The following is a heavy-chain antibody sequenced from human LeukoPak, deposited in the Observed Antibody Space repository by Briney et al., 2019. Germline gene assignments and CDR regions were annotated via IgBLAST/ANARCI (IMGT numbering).Heavy chain of an antibody. V-gene: IGHV3-33*01. CDR2: IWYDGSNK. J-gene: IGHJ4*02. CDR1: GFTFSSYG. CDR3: ARDLGGYYGSGSLYFDY. Sequence: GGSLRLSCAASGFTFSSYGMHWVRQAPGKGLEWVAVIWYDGSNKYYPDSVKGRFTISRDNSKNTLYLQMNSLRAEDTAVYYCARDLGGYYGSGSLYFDYWGQGTLVTVSS. D-gene: IGHD3-10*01.